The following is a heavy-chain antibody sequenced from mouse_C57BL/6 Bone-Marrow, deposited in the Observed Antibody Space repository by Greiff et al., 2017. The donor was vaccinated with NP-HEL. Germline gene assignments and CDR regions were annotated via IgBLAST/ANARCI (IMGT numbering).Heavy chain of an antibody. CDR3: TRKVTTLFDY. J-gene: IGHJ2*01. CDR2: IRLKSDNYAT. CDR1: GFTFSNYW. D-gene: IGHD2-2*01. Sequence: QSGGGSVQPGGSMKLSCVASGFTFSNYWMNWVRQSPEKGLEWVAQIRLKSDNYATHYAESVKGRFTISRDDSKSSVYLQMNNLRAEDTGIYYCTRKVTTLFDYWGQGTTLTVSS. V-gene: IGHV6-3*01.